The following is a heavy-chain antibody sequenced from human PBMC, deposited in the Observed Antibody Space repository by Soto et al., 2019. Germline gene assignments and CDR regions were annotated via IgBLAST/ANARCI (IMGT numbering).Heavy chain of an antibody. D-gene: IGHD2-2*01. J-gene: IGHJ3*02. CDR3: ARAPPVVVVPAAMRGRAFDI. CDR1: GGSISSGGYY. V-gene: IGHV4-31*02. CDR2: IYYSGST. Sequence: SETLSLTCTVSGGSISSGGYYWSWIRQHPGKGLEWIGYIYYSGSTYYNPSLKSRVTISVDTSKNQFSLKLSSVTAADTAVYYCARAPPVVVVPAAMRGRAFDIWGQGTMVTV.